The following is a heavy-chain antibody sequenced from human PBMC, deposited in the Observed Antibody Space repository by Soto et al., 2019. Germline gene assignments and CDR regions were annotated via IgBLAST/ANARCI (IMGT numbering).Heavy chain of an antibody. V-gene: IGHV3-7*01. J-gene: IGHJ5*02. CDR3: VRGGSNYAS. D-gene: IGHD4-4*01. Sequence: EVQLVESGGGLVQPGGSLRLSCTASGFTFSDSWMTWVRQAPGKGLEWVARIKPDESEEKYADSVKGRFSISRDNAKNSMCLQMDSLRGEDTAVYYCVRGGSNYASWGQGTLVTVSS. CDR2: IKPDESEE. CDR1: GFTFSDSW.